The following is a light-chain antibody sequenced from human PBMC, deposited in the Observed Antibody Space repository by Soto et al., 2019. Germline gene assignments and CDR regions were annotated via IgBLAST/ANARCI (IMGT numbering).Light chain of an antibody. CDR2: DAS. CDR3: QQRSNWPIT. V-gene: IGKV3-11*01. Sequence: EIVLTQSPATLSLSPGERATLSCRASQSVSSYFACYQQKPGRAPRLLIYDASSRATGIPARFIGSGSGTDFTLTISSLEPEDFAVYYCQQRSNWPITFGQGTRLEIK. J-gene: IGKJ5*01. CDR1: QSVSSY.